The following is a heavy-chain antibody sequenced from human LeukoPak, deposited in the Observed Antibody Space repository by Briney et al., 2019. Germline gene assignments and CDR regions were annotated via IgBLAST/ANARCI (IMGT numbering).Heavy chain of an antibody. Sequence: PGGSLRLSCAASGFTFSSYAMSWVRQAPGKGLEWVSAISGSGGSTYYADSVKGRFTISRDNSKNTLYLQMNSLRAEDTAVYYRATDCSSTSCSFYYYYYGMDVWGQGTTVTVSS. J-gene: IGHJ6*02. CDR1: GFTFSSYA. D-gene: IGHD2-2*01. CDR2: ISGSGGST. V-gene: IGHV3-23*01. CDR3: ATDCSSTSCSFYYYYYGMDV.